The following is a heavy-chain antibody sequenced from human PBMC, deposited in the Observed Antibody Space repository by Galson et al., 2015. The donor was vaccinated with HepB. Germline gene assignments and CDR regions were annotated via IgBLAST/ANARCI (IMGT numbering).Heavy chain of an antibody. CDR3: ARAPLYYYDSSGYFDY. Sequence: SVKVSCKASGYTFTGYYMHWVRQAPGQGLEWMGRINPNSGGTNYAQKFQGRVTMTRDTSISTAYMELSSLRSEDTAVYYCARAPLYYYDSSGYFDYWGQGTLITVSS. J-gene: IGHJ4*02. D-gene: IGHD3-22*01. CDR1: GYTFTGYY. V-gene: IGHV1-2*06. CDR2: INPNSGGT.